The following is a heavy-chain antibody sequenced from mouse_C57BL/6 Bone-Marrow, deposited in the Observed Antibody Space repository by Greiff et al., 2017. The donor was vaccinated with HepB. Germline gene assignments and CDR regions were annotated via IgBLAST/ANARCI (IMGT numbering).Heavy chain of an antibody. Sequence: QVQLQQSGAELVRPGASVKLSCKASGYTFTDYYINWVKQRPGQGLEWIARIYPGSGHTYYNEKFKGKATLTAEKSSSTAYMQLSSLTSEDSAVYFCARRFGDGTYGYFDYWGQGTTLTVSS. D-gene: IGHD2-1*01. CDR1: GYTFTDYY. CDR2: IYPGSGHT. J-gene: IGHJ2*01. V-gene: IGHV1-76*01. CDR3: ARRFGDGTYGYFDY.